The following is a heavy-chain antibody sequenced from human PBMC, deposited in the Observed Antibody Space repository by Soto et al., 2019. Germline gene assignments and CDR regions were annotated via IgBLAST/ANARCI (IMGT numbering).Heavy chain of an antibody. CDR1: GYTFTSYD. D-gene: IGHD3-16*01. CDR2: MNPNSGNT. Sequence: GASVKVSCKASGYTFTSYDINWVRQATGQGLEWMGWMNPNSGNTGYAQKFQGRVTMTRNTSISTAYMELSSLRSEDTAVYYCATSSMITFGGALGYWGQGTLVTVSS. CDR3: ATSSMITFGGALGY. V-gene: IGHV1-8*01. J-gene: IGHJ4*02.